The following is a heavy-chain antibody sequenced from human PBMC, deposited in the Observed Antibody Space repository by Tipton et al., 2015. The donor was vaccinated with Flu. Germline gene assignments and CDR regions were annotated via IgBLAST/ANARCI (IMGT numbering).Heavy chain of an antibody. Sequence: QLVQSGAEVKRPGASVKVSCKASGYTFTTYGIAWVRQAPGQGLEWMGWISAYNRDTKYGQKFQGRVTMTTDTWTSTVYMELRSLRSDDTAVYYCARDRRSGRYPREWFDPWGQGTLVTVSS. CDR2: ISAYNRDT. J-gene: IGHJ5*02. CDR3: ARDRRSGRYPREWFDP. V-gene: IGHV1-18*01. D-gene: IGHD1-26*01. CDR1: GYTFTTYG.